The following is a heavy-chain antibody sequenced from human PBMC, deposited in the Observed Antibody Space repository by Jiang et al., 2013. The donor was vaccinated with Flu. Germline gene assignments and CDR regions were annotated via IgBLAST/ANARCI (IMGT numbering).Heavy chain of an antibody. V-gene: IGHV4-59*01. CDR1: GGSISSYY. J-gene: IGHJ4*02. CDR2: IYYSGST. CDR3: ARASGSQYYFDY. Sequence: LLKPSETLSLTCTVSGGSISSYYWSWIRQPPGKGLEWIGYIYYSGSTNYNPSLKSRVTISVDTSKNQFSLKLSSVTAADTAVYYCARASGSQYYFDYWGQGTLVTVSS. D-gene: IGHD1-26*01.